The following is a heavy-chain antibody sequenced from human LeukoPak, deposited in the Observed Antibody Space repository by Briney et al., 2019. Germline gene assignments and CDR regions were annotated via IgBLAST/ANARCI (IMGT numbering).Heavy chain of an antibody. V-gene: IGHV5-51*01. CDR2: IYPGDSDT. Sequence: GESLKISCEGSGYNFNTFWIAWVRQTPGKGLEWMGIIYPGDSDTRYSPSFEGQVSISVDQSINNAYLQWSSLKASDSAMYYCARGMVRGTLGRAFDIWGQGTVVTVSS. D-gene: IGHD3-10*01. CDR1: GYNFNTFW. J-gene: IGHJ3*02. CDR3: ARGMVRGTLGRAFDI.